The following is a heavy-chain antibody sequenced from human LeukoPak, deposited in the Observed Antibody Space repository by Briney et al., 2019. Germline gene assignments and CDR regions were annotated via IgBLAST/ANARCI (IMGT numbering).Heavy chain of an antibody. V-gene: IGHV4-4*07. CDR3: ARDMTTVTTGWFDP. Sequence: PSETLSLTCTVSGGSISSYYWSWIRQPAGKGLEWIGRIYTSGSTNYNPSLKSRVTMSVDTSKNQFSLKLSSVTAADTAVYHCARDMTTVTTGWFDPWGQGTLVTVSS. J-gene: IGHJ5*02. D-gene: IGHD4-17*01. CDR1: GGSISSYY. CDR2: IYTSGST.